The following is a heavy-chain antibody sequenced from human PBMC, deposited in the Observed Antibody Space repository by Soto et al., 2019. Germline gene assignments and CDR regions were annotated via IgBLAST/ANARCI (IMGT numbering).Heavy chain of an antibody. CDR3: AREGGIVGATAADY. V-gene: IGHV4-31*03. CDR1: GASVSSDSSS. J-gene: IGHJ4*02. CDR2: IYYSGST. D-gene: IGHD1-26*01. Sequence: SETLSLTCTVSGASVSSDSSSWSWIRQHPGKGLEWIGYIYYSGSTYYNPSLKSRVTISVDTSKNQFSLKLSSVTAADTAVYYCAREGGIVGATAADYWGQGTLVTVSS.